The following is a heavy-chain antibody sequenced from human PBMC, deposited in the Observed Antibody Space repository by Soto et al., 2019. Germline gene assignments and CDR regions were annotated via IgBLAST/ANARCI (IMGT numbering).Heavy chain of an antibody. CDR3: TRSHSSSWYDDYYYYYGMDV. D-gene: IGHD6-13*01. Sequence: SLRLSCTASGFTFGDYAMSWVRQAPGKGLEWVGFIRSKAYGGTTEYAASVKGRFTISRDDSKSIAYLQMNSLKTEDTAVYYCTRSHSSSWYDDYYYYYGMDVWGQGTTVTVSS. CDR2: IRSKAYGGTT. J-gene: IGHJ6*02. V-gene: IGHV3-49*04. CDR1: GFTFGDYA.